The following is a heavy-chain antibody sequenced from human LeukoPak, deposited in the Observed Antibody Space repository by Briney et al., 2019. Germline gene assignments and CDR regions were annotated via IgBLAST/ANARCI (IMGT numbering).Heavy chain of an antibody. CDR2: ISYDGSNK. J-gene: IGHJ4*02. Sequence: GGSLRLSCAASGFTFSSYAMHWVRQAPGKGLEWVAVISYDGSNKYYADSVKGRFTISRDNSKNTLFLQMNSLRAEDTAVYYCAKEVRLRTIDYWGQGTLVTVSS. CDR3: AKEVRLRTIDY. V-gene: IGHV3-30*04. CDR1: GFTFSSYA. D-gene: IGHD2-21*02.